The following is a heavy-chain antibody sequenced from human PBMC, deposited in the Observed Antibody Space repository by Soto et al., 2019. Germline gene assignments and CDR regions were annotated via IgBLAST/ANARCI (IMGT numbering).Heavy chain of an antibody. CDR2: ISGTSDYI. D-gene: IGHD3-10*01. CDR1: GFTFSSSS. V-gene: IGHV3-21*01. Sequence: GGSLRLSCATSGFTFSSSSMNWVRQAPGKRLEWVSSISGTSDYIDYADAVKGRFTISRDNAKNSLSLQMNSLRAEDTAVYYCARSPSYYVSVSYYSFDHWGKGTPATAPS. J-gene: IGHJ4*02. CDR3: ARSPSYYVSVSYYSFDH.